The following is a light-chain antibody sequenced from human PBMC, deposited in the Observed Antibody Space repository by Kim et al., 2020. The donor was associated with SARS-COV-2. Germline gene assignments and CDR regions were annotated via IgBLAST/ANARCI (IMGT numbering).Light chain of an antibody. CDR3: QQYATPLRT. J-gene: IGKJ1*01. Sequence: SPGERATPPCRASQSVSSGYLAWYHQNPGQAPGLLIYGASSRAIGIPNRFIGSGSGTDFTLTISRLEPEDFAGYYCQQYATPLRTFGQGTKV. CDR2: GAS. CDR1: QSVSSGY. V-gene: IGKV3-20*01.